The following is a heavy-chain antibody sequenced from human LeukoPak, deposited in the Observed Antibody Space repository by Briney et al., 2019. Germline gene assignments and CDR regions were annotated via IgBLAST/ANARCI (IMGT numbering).Heavy chain of an antibody. Sequence: SETLSLTCSVSGDSISGFYWSWIRQPAGKGLEWFGRIYTSGSTNYNPSLKSRVTMSVDTSQNQFSLKLSSVTAADTAVYYCARDVIAAPGTADYWGQGTLVTVSS. CDR1: GDSISGFY. V-gene: IGHV4-4*07. J-gene: IGHJ4*02. CDR2: IYTSGST. D-gene: IGHD6-13*01. CDR3: ARDVIAAPGTADY.